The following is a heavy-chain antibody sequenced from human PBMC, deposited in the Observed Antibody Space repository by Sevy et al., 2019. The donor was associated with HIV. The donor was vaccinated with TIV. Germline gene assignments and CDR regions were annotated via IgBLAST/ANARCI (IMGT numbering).Heavy chain of an antibody. CDR3: LXXMXXGXGTYYYFDL. Sequence: ASVKVSCQASGFNLTDFYIHRVRQAPRQGLEWMGWMNPKNGGTNIARKFRGRVAMTRDTSINTAYIEVQSLTPNDTXXXXCLXXMXXGXGTYYYFDLWGQGALVTVSS. CDR2: MNPKNGGT. J-gene: IGHJ4*02. V-gene: IGHV1-2*02. D-gene: IGHD3-10*01. CDR1: GFNLTDFY.